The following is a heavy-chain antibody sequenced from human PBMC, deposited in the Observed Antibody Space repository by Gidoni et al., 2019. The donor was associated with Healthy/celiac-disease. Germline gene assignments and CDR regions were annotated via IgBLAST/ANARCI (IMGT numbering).Heavy chain of an antibody. Sequence: QVQLVQSGAEVKKPGASVKVSCKASGYTFTGYYMHWVRQAPGQGLEWMGWINPNSGGTNYAQKFQGWVTMTRDTSISTAYMELSRLRSDDTAVYYCAREQYSSSGYYYYGMDVWGQGTTVTVSS. D-gene: IGHD6-6*01. V-gene: IGHV1-2*04. CDR1: GYTFTGYY. CDR3: AREQYSSSGYYYYGMDV. CDR2: INPNSGGT. J-gene: IGHJ6*02.